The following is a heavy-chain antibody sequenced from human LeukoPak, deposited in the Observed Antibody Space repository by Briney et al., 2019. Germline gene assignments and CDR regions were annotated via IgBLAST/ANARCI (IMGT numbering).Heavy chain of an antibody. Sequence: GGSLRLSCAASGFTFDDYAMHSVRLAPGKGLGWVSLISGDGGSTYYADSVKGRFTISRDNSKNSLYLQMNSLRTEDTALYYCAKHGYNTLIDYWGQGTLVTVSS. D-gene: IGHD5-24*01. V-gene: IGHV3-43*02. CDR2: ISGDGGST. J-gene: IGHJ4*02. CDR1: GFTFDDYA. CDR3: AKHGYNTLIDY.